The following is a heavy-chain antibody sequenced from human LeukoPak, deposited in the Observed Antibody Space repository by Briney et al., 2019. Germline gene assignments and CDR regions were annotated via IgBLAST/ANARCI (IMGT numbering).Heavy chain of an antibody. CDR2: INPSGGSR. Sequence: ASVKVSCKASGYTFTSYYLHWVRQAPGQGLEWMGIINPSGGSRSYAQKFQGRVTMTRDTSISTAYMELSRLRSDDTAVYYCATLGGMATTPFDYWGQGTLVTVSS. D-gene: IGHD5-24*01. J-gene: IGHJ4*02. V-gene: IGHV1-46*01. CDR3: ATLGGMATTPFDY. CDR1: GYTFTSYY.